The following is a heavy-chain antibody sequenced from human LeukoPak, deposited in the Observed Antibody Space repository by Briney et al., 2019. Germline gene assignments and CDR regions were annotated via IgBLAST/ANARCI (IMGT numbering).Heavy chain of an antibody. CDR3: ARAGIVGALDY. V-gene: IGHV4-34*01. CDR1: GGSFSGYY. CDR2: INHSGST. D-gene: IGHD1-26*01. J-gene: IGHJ4*02. Sequence: SETLSLTCAVYGGSFSGYYWSWIRQPPGKGLEWIGEINHSGSTNYNPSLKSRVTISVDTSKNQFSLKLSSVTAADTAVYYCARAGIVGALDYWGQGTLVTVSS.